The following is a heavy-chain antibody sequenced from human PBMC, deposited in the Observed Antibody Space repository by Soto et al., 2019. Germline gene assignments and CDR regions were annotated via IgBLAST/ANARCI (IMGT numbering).Heavy chain of an antibody. V-gene: IGHV1-69*01. CDR3: AFEGSRLAARRVWFDP. Sequence: QVQLVQSGAEVKKPGSSVKVSCKASGGTFSSYAISWVRQAPGQGLEWMGGIIPIFGTANYAQKFQGRVTITADESTSTAYMELSSLRSEDTAVYYCAFEGSRLAARRVWFDPWGQGTLVTVSS. CDR1: GGTFSSYA. J-gene: IGHJ5*02. D-gene: IGHD6-6*01. CDR2: IIPIFGTA.